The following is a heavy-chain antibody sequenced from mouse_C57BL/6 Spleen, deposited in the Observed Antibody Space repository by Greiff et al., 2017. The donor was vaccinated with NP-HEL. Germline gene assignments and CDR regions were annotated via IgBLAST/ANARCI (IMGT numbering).Heavy chain of an antibody. Sequence: VQLQQSGAELVRPGASVKLSCKASGYTFTDYYINWVKQRPGQGLEWIARIYPGSGNTYYNEKFKGKATLTAEKSSSTAYMQLSSLTSEDSAVYFCARGGNEPFAYWGQGTLVTVSA. CDR1: GYTFTDYY. V-gene: IGHV1-76*01. CDR2: IYPGSGNT. CDR3: ARGGNEPFAY. D-gene: IGHD6-1*01. J-gene: IGHJ3*01.